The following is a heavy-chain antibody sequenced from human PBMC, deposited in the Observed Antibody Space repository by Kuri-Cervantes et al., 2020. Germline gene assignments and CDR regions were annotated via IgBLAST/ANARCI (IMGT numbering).Heavy chain of an antibody. Sequence: SCTVSGGSISSGSYYWSWIRQPAGKGLEWIGRIYTSGSTNYNPSLKSRVTISVDTSKNQFSLKLSSVTAADTAVYYCARAVVSSGWLNWFDPWGQGTLVTVSS. CDR3: ARAVVSSGWLNWFDP. CDR1: GGSISSGSYY. J-gene: IGHJ5*02. CDR2: IYTSGST. D-gene: IGHD6-19*01. V-gene: IGHV4-61*02.